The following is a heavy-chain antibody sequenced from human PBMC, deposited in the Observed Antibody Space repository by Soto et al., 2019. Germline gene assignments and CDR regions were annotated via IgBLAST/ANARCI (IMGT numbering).Heavy chain of an antibody. J-gene: IGHJ4*02. CDR2: IYWDDDK. V-gene: IGHV2-5*02. CDR1: GFSLSTSGVG. CDR3: AHSLSSRRLPFYYFAY. D-gene: IGHD3-16*01. Sequence: QITLKESGPTLVKPTQTLTLTCTFSGFSLSTSGVGVGWIRQPPGKALEWLALIYWDDDKRYSPSLKSRLTITKDTSKNHVVLTMTNMDPVDTATYYCAHSLSSRRLPFYYFAYWGQGTLVTVSS.